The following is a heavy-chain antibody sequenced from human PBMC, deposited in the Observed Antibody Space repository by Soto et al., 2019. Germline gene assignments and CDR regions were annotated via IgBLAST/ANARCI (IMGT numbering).Heavy chain of an antibody. CDR3: TRAYSSGWWYFDL. CDR1: GFTLGDYA. D-gene: IGHD6-19*01. V-gene: IGHV3-49*03. Sequence: EVQLVESGGGLVQPGRSLRLSCTPSGFTLGDYAMSWFRQAPGKGLEWVGFIRSKAYGGTTEYAASVKGRFTISRDDSKSIAYLQMNSLKTEDTAVYYCTRAYSSGWWYFDLWGRGTLVTVSS. CDR2: IRSKAYGGTT. J-gene: IGHJ2*01.